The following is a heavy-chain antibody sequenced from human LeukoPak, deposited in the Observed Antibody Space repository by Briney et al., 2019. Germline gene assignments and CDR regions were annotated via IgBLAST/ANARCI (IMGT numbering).Heavy chain of an antibody. CDR3: ASDRDYYYGSGHLFGY. Sequence: GGSLRLSCAASGFTFSSYWMSWVRQAPGKGLEWVANIKQDGSEKYYVDSVKGRFTISRDNAKNSLYLQMNSLRAEDTAVYYCASDRDYYYGSGHLFGYWGQGTLVTVSS. J-gene: IGHJ4*02. CDR1: GFTFSSYW. D-gene: IGHD3-22*01. V-gene: IGHV3-7*01. CDR2: IKQDGSEK.